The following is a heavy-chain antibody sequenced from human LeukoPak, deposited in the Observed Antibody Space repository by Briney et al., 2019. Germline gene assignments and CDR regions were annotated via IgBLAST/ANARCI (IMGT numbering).Heavy chain of an antibody. CDR2: ISGSSSYI. CDR3: ARTTNSGSFYYYYYMDV. D-gene: IGHD3-10*01. Sequence: GGSLRLSRAASGFTLSSYSMNWVRQAPGKGLEWVSSISGSSSYIYYADSVKGRFTISRHNAKNSLYLQMNSLRAEGTAVYYCARTTNSGSFYYYYYMDVWGKGTTVTISS. V-gene: IGHV3-21*01. J-gene: IGHJ6*03. CDR1: GFTLSSYS.